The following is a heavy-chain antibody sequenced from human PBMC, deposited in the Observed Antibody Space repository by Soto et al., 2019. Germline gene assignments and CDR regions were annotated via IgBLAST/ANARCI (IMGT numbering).Heavy chain of an antibody. Sequence: PGGSLRLSCASSVFTFSNYAMSCVRHSPGKGLEWVSAISGSGGSTYYADSVRGRITISRDNSKDTVYLQMNSLSADDTAVYYCSKGEAKSGHLRHDYWGQGTLVTVAX. V-gene: IGHV3-23*01. CDR1: VFTFSNYA. D-gene: IGHD3-3*02. J-gene: IGHJ4*02. CDR2: ISGSGGST. CDR3: SKGEAKSGHLRHDY.